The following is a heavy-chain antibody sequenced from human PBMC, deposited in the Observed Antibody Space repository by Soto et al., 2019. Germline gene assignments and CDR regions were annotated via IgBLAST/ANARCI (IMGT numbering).Heavy chain of an antibody. D-gene: IGHD2-15*01. Sequence: QVQLVQSGAEVKKPGSSVKVSCKASGGTFSSYAISWVRQAPGQGLEWMGGIIPIFGTANYAQKFQGRVTITADESTSPAYMELSSLRSEDTAVYYCASSRCSGGSCYPYNWFDPWGQGTLVTVSS. V-gene: IGHV1-69*01. CDR3: ASSRCSGGSCYPYNWFDP. CDR1: GGTFSSYA. J-gene: IGHJ5*02. CDR2: IIPIFGTA.